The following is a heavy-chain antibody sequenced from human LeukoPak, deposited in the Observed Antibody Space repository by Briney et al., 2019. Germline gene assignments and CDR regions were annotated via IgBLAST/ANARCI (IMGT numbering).Heavy chain of an antibody. CDR3: VKGDSSGWYYFDY. Sequence: GGSLRLSCAASGFTFGRYVMGWVRQAPGKGLEWVSAISGSGGNTYYANSVKGRLTISRDNSKNTLDLQMNSLRAEDTAVYYCVKGDSSGWYYFDYWGQGTLVTVSS. D-gene: IGHD6-19*01. CDR2: ISGSGGNT. J-gene: IGHJ4*02. V-gene: IGHV3-23*01. CDR1: GFTFGRYV.